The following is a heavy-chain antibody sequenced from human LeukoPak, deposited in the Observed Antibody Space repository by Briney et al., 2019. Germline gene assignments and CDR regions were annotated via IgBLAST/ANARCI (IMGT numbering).Heavy chain of an antibody. D-gene: IGHD3-22*01. V-gene: IGHV3-53*01. J-gene: IGHJ4*02. CDR3: AKDRFYDSSGYHSPYYFDY. CDR2: IYSGGST. Sequence: GGSLRLSCAASGFTVSDYYMSWVRQAPGKGLEWVSVIYSGGSTYYADSVKGRFTISRDNSKNTLYLQMNSLRAEDTAVYYCAKDRFYDSSGYHSPYYFDYWGQGTLVTVSS. CDR1: GFTVSDYY.